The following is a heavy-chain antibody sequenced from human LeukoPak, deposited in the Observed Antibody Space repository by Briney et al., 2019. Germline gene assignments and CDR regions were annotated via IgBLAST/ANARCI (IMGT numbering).Heavy chain of an antibody. CDR3: ASNYYGSGSLDY. D-gene: IGHD3-10*01. CDR2: ITDSGTT. Sequence: SETLSLTCAIYGGSFSGYYWSWIRQPPGKGLEWIGEITDSGTTNYNPSLKSRVTISVDTSKNQFSLKLSSVTAADTAVYYCASNYYGSGSLDYWGQGNLVTVSS. J-gene: IGHJ4*02. V-gene: IGHV4-34*01. CDR1: GGSFSGYY.